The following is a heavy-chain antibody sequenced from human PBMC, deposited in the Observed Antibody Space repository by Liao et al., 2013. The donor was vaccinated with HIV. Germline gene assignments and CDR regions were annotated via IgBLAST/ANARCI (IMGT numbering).Heavy chain of an antibody. CDR2: IYYSGSA. D-gene: IGHD3-3*01. V-gene: IGHV4-59*01. Sequence: QVQLQESGPGLVKPSETLSLTCSVSGGSLSNYYWSWIRQSPVKGLEWIGFIYYSGSAIYNPSLKSRVTISVDTSKNKFSLKLSSVTAADTAVYYCAARIAVSGVAIPHALDVWGLGTMVAVSS. CDR3: AARIAVSGVAIPHALDV. CDR1: GGSLSNYY. J-gene: IGHJ3*01.